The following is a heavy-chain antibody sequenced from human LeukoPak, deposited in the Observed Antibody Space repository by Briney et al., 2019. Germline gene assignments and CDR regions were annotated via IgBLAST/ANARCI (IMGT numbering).Heavy chain of an antibody. CDR2: MNPNSGNT. CDR1: GYTFTSYD. CDR3: ARVRGPSKGILDIVVVPAANARTFDP. J-gene: IGHJ5*02. Sequence: ASVKVSCKAPGYTFTSYDINWVRQATGQGLEWMGWMNPNSGNTGYAQKFQGRVTMTRNTSISTAYMELSSLRSEDTAVYYCARVRGPSKGILDIVVVPAANARTFDPWGQGTLVTVSS. V-gene: IGHV1-8*01. D-gene: IGHD2-2*01.